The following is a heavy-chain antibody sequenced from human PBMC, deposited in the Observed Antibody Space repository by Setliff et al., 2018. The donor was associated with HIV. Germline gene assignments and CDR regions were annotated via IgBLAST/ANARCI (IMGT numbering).Heavy chain of an antibody. V-gene: IGHV4-61*10. CDR1: GDSINSDTYY. D-gene: IGHD7-27*01. J-gene: IGHJ5*02. CDR2: IYSSGSI. Sequence: NPSETLSLTCTVSGDSINSDTYYWSWIRQPAGKGLEWIGRIYSSGSIAYNPSFKNRVAISVDTSRNRVSLKMTSVTAADTAVYYCARARLLGGFLSWGRGALVTVSS. CDR3: ARARLLGGFLS.